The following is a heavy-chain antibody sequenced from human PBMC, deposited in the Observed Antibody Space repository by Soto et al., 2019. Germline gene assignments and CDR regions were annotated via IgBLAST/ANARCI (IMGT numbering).Heavy chain of an antibody. J-gene: IGHJ1*01. Sequence: QLQLQESGPGLVKPSETLSLTCTVSGGSISSSSYYWGWIRQPPGKGLEWIGSIYYSGSTYYNPSLKSRVTISVDTSKNQFSLKLSSVTAADTAVYYCARHDNDNVRENAEYFQHWGQGTLVTVSS. V-gene: IGHV4-39*01. CDR2: IYYSGST. D-gene: IGHD3-16*01. CDR3: ARHDNDNVRENAEYFQH. CDR1: GGSISSSSYY.